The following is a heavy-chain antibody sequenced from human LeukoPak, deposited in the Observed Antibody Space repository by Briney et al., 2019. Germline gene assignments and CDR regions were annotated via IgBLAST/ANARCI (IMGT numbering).Heavy chain of an antibody. J-gene: IGHJ6*02. CDR1: GFTFDDYA. Sequence: SLRLSCAASGFTFDDYAMHWVRQAPGKGLEWVSGISWNSGSIGYADSVKGRFTISRDNAKNSLYLQMNSLRAEDTALYYCAKDLASWTTNYGMDVWGQGTTVTVSS. D-gene: IGHD1-1*01. CDR2: ISWNSGSI. V-gene: IGHV3-9*01. CDR3: AKDLASWTTNYGMDV.